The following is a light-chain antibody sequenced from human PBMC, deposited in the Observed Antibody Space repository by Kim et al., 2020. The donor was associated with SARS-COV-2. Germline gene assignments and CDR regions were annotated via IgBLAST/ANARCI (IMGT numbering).Light chain of an antibody. J-gene: IGLJ3*02. CDR2: QDS. Sequence: SYELTQPPSVSVSPGQTASITCSGDKLGNKYTCWYQQKPGQSPVLVIYQDSKRPSGIPERFSGSNSGNTATLTISGTQAMDEADYYCQAWDRTTVVFGGGTPLTV. CDR1: KLGNKY. CDR3: QAWDRTTVV. V-gene: IGLV3-1*01.